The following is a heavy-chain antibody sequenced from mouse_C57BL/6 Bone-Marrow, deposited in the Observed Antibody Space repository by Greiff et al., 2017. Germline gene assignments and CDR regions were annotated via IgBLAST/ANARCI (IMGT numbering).Heavy chain of an antibody. CDR1: GYAFTNYL. D-gene: IGHD3-3*01. CDR2: INPGSGGT. V-gene: IGHV1-54*01. CDR3: ARGPARAY. J-gene: IGHJ3*01. Sequence: QVQLKESGAELVRPGTSVKVSCKASGYAFTNYLIEWVKQRPGQGLEWIGVINPGSGGTNYNEKFKGKATLTADKSSSTAYMQLSSLTSEDSAVYFCARGPARAYWGQGTLVTVSA.